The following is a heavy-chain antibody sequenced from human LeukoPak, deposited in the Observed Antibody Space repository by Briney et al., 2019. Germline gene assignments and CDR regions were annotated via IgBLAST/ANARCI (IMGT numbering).Heavy chain of an antibody. J-gene: IGHJ5*02. CDR2: ISGSGAGT. V-gene: IGHV3-23*01. CDR3: AKDLGGSGSPCDP. CDR1: GFTFSSYG. Sequence: GGSLRLSCAGSGFTFSSYGMTWVRQAPGKGLEWVSSISGSGAGTYYADSVKGRFTISRDNSKNTLYLQMNSLRAEDTAVYYCAKDLGGSGSPCDPWGQGTLVTVSS. D-gene: IGHD3-10*01.